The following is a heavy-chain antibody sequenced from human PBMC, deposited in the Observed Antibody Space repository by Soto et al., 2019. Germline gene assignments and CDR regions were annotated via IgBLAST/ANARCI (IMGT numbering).Heavy chain of an antibody. CDR2: INHSGST. CDR1: GGSFSGYY. Sequence: ETLSLTCAVYGGSFSGYYWTWIRQPPGTGLEWIGEINHSGSTNYNPSLKSRVTISVDTSKNTLYLQMNSLRAEDTAVYYCANIVGATWGYFESWGQGTPVTVSS. CDR3: ANIVGATWGYFES. D-gene: IGHD1-26*01. J-gene: IGHJ4*02. V-gene: IGHV4-34*01.